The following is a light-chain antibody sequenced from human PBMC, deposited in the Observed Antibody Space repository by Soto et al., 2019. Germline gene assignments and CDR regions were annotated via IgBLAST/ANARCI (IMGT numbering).Light chain of an antibody. Sequence: QSVLTQPASVYGSPGQSITISCTGTSSDVGGYNYVSWYQQHPGKAPKLMIYDVNNRPSGVSNRFSGSKSGNTASLTISGLQAEDEADYYCSSYTGSSTNYVFGTGTKVTVL. CDR2: DVN. CDR3: SSYTGSSTNYV. J-gene: IGLJ1*01. V-gene: IGLV2-14*01. CDR1: SSDVGGYNY.